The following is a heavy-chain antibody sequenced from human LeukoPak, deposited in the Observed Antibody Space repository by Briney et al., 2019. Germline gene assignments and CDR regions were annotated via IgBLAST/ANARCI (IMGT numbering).Heavy chain of an antibody. CDR1: GFTFSSHA. J-gene: IGHJ4*02. CDR3: AKNGLVPELYDY. V-gene: IGHV3-23*01. CDR2: ISGSGGST. Sequence: GGSLGLSCAASGFTFSSHAMSWVHQAPGKGLEWVSAISGSGGSTYYADSVKGRFTISRDNSKNTLYLQMNSLRAEDTAVYYCAKNGLVPELYDYWGQGTLVTVSS. D-gene: IGHD1-26*01.